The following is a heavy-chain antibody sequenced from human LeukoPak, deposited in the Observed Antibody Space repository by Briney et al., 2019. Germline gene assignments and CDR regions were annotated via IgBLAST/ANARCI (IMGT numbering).Heavy chain of an antibody. D-gene: IGHD3-3*01. Sequence: GGSLRLSCAASGFTFDDYGMSWVRQAPGKGLEWVSGINWNGGSTGYADSVKGRFTISRDNAKNSLYLQMNSLRAEDTAVYYCARSSDDFWSGYPTYFDYWGQGTLVTVSS. V-gene: IGHV3-20*04. CDR1: GFTFDDYG. CDR2: INWNGGST. J-gene: IGHJ4*02. CDR3: ARSSDDFWSGYPTYFDY.